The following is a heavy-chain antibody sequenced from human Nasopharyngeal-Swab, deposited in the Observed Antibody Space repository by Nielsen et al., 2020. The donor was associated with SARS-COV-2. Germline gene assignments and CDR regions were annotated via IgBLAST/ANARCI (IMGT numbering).Heavy chain of an antibody. D-gene: IGHD3-22*01. J-gene: IGHJ3*02. CDR2: IYTSGST. CDR3: ARDLYYCDSALNAFDI. V-gene: IGHV4-61*02. Sequence: TLSLTCTVSGGSISSGSYYWSWIRQPAGKGLEWIGRIYTSGSTNYNPSLKSRVTISVDTSKNQFSLKLSSVTAADTAVYYCARDLYYCDSALNAFDIWGQGTMVTVSS. CDR1: GGSISSGSYY.